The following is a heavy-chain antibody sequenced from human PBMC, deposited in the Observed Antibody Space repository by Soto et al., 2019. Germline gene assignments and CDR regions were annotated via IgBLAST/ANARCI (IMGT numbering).Heavy chain of an antibody. CDR2: IIPIFGTA. V-gene: IGHV1-69*01. CDR1: GGTFSSYA. CDR3: ARDHRECGGDCYNAFDI. J-gene: IGHJ3*02. Sequence: QVQLVQSGAEVKKPGSSVKVSCKASGGTFSSYAISWVRQAPGQGLEWMGGIIPIFGTANYAQKFQGRVTSTADESTSTAYMELSSLRSEDTAVYYCARDHRECGGDCYNAFDIWGQGTMVTVSS. D-gene: IGHD2-21*02.